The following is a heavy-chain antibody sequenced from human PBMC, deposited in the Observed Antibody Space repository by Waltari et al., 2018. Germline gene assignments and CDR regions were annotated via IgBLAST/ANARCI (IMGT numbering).Heavy chain of an antibody. CDR1: GGSISSHY. Sequence: QVQLQESGPGLVKPSETLSLTCTVSGGSISSHYWSWIRQPPGQGLEWIGYIYYSGSTNYNPSLKSRVTISVDTSKNQFSLKLSSVTAADTAVYYCAGAPPGLGYSSSSVWFDPWGQGTLVTVSS. CDR3: AGAPPGLGYSSSSVWFDP. D-gene: IGHD6-6*01. J-gene: IGHJ5*02. CDR2: IYYSGST. V-gene: IGHV4-59*11.